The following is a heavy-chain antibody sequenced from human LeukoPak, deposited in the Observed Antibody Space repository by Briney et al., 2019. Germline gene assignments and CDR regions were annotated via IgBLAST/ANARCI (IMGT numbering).Heavy chain of an antibody. CDR3: TRGGWVYSHYYYYYGMDV. CDR1: GFTLGDYG. J-gene: IGHJ6*02. V-gene: IGHV3-49*04. Sequence: PGGSLRLSCTASGFTLGDYGMSGVGQAPGKGGEGVGLIRRKAYGWTTEYAASVKGRFTISRDDSKSIAYLQMNSLKTEDTAVYYCTRGGWVYSHYYYYYGMDVWGQGTTVTVSS. D-gene: IGHD4-11*01. CDR2: IRRKAYGWTT.